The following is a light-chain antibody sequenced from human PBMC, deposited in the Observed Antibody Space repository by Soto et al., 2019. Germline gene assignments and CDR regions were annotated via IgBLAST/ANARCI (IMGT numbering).Light chain of an antibody. V-gene: IGKV3-20*01. CDR3: QQYGSSGYT. CDR2: AAS. J-gene: IGKJ2*01. Sequence: EIVLTQSPGTLSLSPGERATLSCRASQSVSSSYLTWYQQKPGQAPRLLIYAASSRATGIPDRFSGSGSGTDFTLTISSLQPEDFAVYYCQQYGSSGYTFGQGTKLEIK. CDR1: QSVSSSY.